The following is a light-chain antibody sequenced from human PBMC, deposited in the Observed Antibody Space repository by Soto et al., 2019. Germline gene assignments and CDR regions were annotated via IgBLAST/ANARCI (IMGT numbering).Light chain of an antibody. V-gene: IGKV3-20*01. CDR3: QQYDRSPLT. CDR1: PSVSSRY. J-gene: IGKJ4*01. CDR2: GAS. Sequence: ENVLTQSPGTLSMTPGERATLSCRASPSVSSRYVAWYQQKPGQAPRLLIYGASNRATGIPDRFTGSESGTDFTLTISRLEPEDFAVYYCQQYDRSPLTFGGGTIVDVK.